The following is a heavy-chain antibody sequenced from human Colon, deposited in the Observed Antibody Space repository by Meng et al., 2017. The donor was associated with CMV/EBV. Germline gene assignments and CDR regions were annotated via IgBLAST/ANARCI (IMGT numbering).Heavy chain of an antibody. V-gene: IGHV4-38-2*02. D-gene: IGHD2-2*02. CDR3: ARGSSGFYTINYFDP. J-gene: IGHJ5*02. Sequence: SETLSLTCNVSGFSISSGFYWGWIRQPPGKKLEWIGHIYHSGTTHYNPSLKSRITMSVDTSKNQVSLRMVSVTAAETAVYYCARGSSGFYTINYFDPWGQGALVTVSS. CDR2: IYHSGTT. CDR1: GFSISSGFY.